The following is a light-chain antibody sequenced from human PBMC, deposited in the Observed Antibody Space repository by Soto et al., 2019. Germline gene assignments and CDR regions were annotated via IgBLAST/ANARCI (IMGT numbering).Light chain of an antibody. CDR2: DDN. CDR3: GSWDSSLSAYV. Sequence: QSVLTQPPSVSGAPGQRVTISCTGSSSNFGAGYEVHWYQQLPGTAPKLLIYDDNKRPSGIPDRFSGSKSGTSATLGITGFQTGDEADYYCGSWDSSLSAYVFGTGTKVTVL. V-gene: IGLV1-51*01. J-gene: IGLJ1*01. CDR1: SSNFGAGY.